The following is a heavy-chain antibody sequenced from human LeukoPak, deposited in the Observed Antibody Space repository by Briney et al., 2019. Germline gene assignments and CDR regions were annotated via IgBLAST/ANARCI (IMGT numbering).Heavy chain of an antibody. CDR3: AKADCGGDCYFPYYYGMDV. V-gene: IGHV3-23*01. Sequence: GGSLRLSCAASGFTFSSYAMSWVRQAPGKGLEWVSAISGSGGSTYYADSVKGRFTISRDNSKSTLYLQMNSLRAEDTAVYYCAKADCGGDCYFPYYYGMDVWGQGTTVTVSS. CDR2: ISGSGGST. CDR1: GFTFSSYA. D-gene: IGHD2-21*02. J-gene: IGHJ6*02.